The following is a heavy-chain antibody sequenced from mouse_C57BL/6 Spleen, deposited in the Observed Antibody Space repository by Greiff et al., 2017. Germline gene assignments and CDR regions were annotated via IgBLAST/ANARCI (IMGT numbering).Heavy chain of an antibody. CDR1: GFTFSDYG. V-gene: IGHV5-17*01. CDR3: ARSDGSSPAWFAY. Sequence: EVHLVESGGGLVKPGGSLKLSCAASGFTFSDYGMHWVRQAPEKGLEWVAYISSGSSTIYYADTVKGRFTISRDNAKNTLFLQMTSLRSEDTAMYYCARSDGSSPAWFAYWGQGTLVTVSA. CDR2: ISSGSSTI. D-gene: IGHD1-1*01. J-gene: IGHJ3*01.